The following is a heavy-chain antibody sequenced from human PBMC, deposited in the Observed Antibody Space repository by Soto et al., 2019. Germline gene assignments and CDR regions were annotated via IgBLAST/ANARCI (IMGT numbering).Heavy chain of an antibody. J-gene: IGHJ5*01. D-gene: IGHD2-8*01. CDR1: GFNFSKFA. CDR3: CKTTSFSFDNGALLFS. Sequence: VGSLRLSCAASGFNFSKFAMTWVRRAPGKGLEWLAAVSGDGKSTYYADSANGRFPISRDNSRNTVSLLLTSLRVDDTALYYCCKTTSFSFDNGALLFSWGHGTLVTVSS. V-gene: IGHV3-23*01. CDR2: VSGDGKST.